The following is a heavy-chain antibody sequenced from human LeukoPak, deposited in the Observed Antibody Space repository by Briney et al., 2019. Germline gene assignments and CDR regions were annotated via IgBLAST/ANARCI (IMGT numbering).Heavy chain of an antibody. CDR3: ARQPVVSDAFDI. CDR1: GGSISSSTYY. J-gene: IGHJ3*02. CDR2: IYYSVST. Sequence: SETLSLTCTVSGGSISSSTYYWGWIRQPPGKGLEWIVSIYYSVSTYYNPSLKSRVTISVDTSKNQFSLKLSSVTAADTAVYYCARQPVVSDAFDIWGQGTMVTVSS. V-gene: IGHV4-39*01. D-gene: IGHD2-15*01.